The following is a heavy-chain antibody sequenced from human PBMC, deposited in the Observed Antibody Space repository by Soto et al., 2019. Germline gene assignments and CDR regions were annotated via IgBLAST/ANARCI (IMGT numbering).Heavy chain of an antibody. J-gene: IGHJ4*02. CDR2: INHSGTT. D-gene: IGHD3-9*01. CDR1: GGSFSGYY. Sequence: SETLSLTCAVYGGSFSGYYWSWIRQPPGKGLEWIGEINHSGTTNYNPSLKSRVTISVDTSKSQFSLKLSSVTAADTAVYYCASKNYDILTGYYNGLDYWGQGTLVTV. V-gene: IGHV4-34*01. CDR3: ASKNYDILTGYYNGLDY.